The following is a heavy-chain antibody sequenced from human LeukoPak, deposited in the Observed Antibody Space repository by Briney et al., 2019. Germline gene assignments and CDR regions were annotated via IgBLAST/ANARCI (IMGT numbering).Heavy chain of an antibody. D-gene: IGHD3-16*01. CDR3: AKETRGGFSGPFDY. CDR1: GFTFSSYG. Sequence: GRSLRLSCAASGFTFSSYGMHWVRQTPGKGLEWVAVIWYDGSNKYYADSVKGRFTISRDNSKNTLYLQTNSLRAEDTAVYYCAKETRGGFSGPFDYWGQGTLVTVSS. V-gene: IGHV3-33*06. CDR2: IWYDGSNK. J-gene: IGHJ4*02.